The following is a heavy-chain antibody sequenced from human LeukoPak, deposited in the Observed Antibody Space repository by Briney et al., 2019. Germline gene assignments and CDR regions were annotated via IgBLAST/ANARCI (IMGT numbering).Heavy chain of an antibody. J-gene: IGHJ5*02. CDR2: IYYSGST. V-gene: IGHV4-61*01. CDR1: GGSVSSGSYY. Sequence: SETLSLTCTVSGGSVSSGSYYWSWIRQPPGKGLEWIGYIYYSGSTNYNPSLKSRVTISVDTSKNQFSLKLSSVTAADTAVYYCARRSVQYSGYDVGNWFDPWGQGTLVTVSS. CDR3: ARRSVQYSGYDVGNWFDP. D-gene: IGHD5-12*01.